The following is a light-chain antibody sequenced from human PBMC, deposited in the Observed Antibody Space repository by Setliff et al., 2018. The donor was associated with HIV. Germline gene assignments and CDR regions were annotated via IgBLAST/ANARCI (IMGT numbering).Light chain of an antibody. Sequence: QSALTQPASVSGSPGQSITISCTGTSSDVGGYDYVSWYQQHPGKAPKLMIYEVSNRPSGVSNRFSGSKSGNTASLTISGLQAEDEADYYCSSYAGSNTYVFGTGT. J-gene: IGLJ1*01. CDR3: SSYAGSNTYV. CDR1: SSDVGGYDY. V-gene: IGLV2-14*01. CDR2: EVS.